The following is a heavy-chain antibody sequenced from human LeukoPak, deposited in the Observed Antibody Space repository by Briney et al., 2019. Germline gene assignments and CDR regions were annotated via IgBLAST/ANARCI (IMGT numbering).Heavy chain of an antibody. V-gene: IGHV4-34*01. Sequence: SETLSLTCAVYGGSFSGYYWSWIRQPPGKGLEWIGEINHSGSTNYNPSLKSRVTISVDTSKNQFSLKLSSVTAADMAVYYCARVRNSGCDYWGQGTLVTVSS. D-gene: IGHD6-19*01. J-gene: IGHJ4*02. CDR3: ARVRNSGCDY. CDR2: INHSGST. CDR1: GGSFSGYY.